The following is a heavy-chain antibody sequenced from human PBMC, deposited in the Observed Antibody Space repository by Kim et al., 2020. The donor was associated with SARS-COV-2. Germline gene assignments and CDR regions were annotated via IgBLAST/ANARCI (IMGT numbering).Heavy chain of an antibody. V-gene: IGHV4-34*01. CDR1: GGSFSGYY. Sequence: SETLSLTCAVYGGSFSGYYWSWIRQPPGKGLEWIGEINHSGSTNYNPSLKSRVTISVDTSKNQFSLKLSSVTAADTAVYYCVREVGSIAAAGTGVDYWGQGTLVTVSS. J-gene: IGHJ4*02. D-gene: IGHD6-13*01. CDR3: VREVGSIAAAGTGVDY. CDR2: INHSGST.